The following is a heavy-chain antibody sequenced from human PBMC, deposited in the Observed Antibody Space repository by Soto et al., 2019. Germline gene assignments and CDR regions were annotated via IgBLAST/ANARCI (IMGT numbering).Heavy chain of an antibody. J-gene: IGHJ5*02. CDR2: ISAYNGNT. V-gene: IGHV1-18*04. CDR3: ARVGGATVTTNNWFDP. D-gene: IGHD4-17*01. Sequence: ASVKVSCKASGYAFTSYGISWVRQAPGQGLEWMGWISAYNGNTNYAQKLQGRVTMTTDTSTSTAYMELRSLRSDDTAVYYCARVGGATVTTNNWFDPWGQGTLVTVS. CDR1: GYAFTSYG.